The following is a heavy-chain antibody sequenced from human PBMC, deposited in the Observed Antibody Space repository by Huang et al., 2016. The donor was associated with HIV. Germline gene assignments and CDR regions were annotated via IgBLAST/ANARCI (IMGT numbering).Heavy chain of an antibody. V-gene: IGHV4-39*01. CDR3: ARHFGSWSSYFDS. J-gene: IGHJ4*02. Sequence: LVRPSETLSLICTVSGGSITDSNYYWGWIRQPPGKGLEWIGSLYYSGDTDYNPSLKSRVTMSVDTAKNRFSLDIRSGAVADTAIYYCARHFGSWSSYFDSWGQGTLVPVSS. CDR2: LYYSGDT. D-gene: IGHD3-10*01. CDR1: GGSITDSNYY.